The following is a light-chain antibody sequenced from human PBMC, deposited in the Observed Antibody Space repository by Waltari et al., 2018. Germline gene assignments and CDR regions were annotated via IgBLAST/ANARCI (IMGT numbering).Light chain of an antibody. Sequence: QSGLTQPPSVSGAPGQRVTISCTGSSSNIGAGYDVHWYQLLPGTAPKLLIYGNSKRPSGLPDRFSGSKSGTSAFLAITGLQSEDEAGYYCQSYDSSLSGSVFGGGTKLTIL. CDR2: GNS. CDR3: QSYDSSLSGSV. J-gene: IGLJ2*01. V-gene: IGLV1-40*01. CDR1: SSNIGAGYD.